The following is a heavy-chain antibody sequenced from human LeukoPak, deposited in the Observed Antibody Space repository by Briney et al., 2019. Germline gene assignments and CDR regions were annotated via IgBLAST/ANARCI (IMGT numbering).Heavy chain of an antibody. CDR2: INSDGSTT. J-gene: IGHJ4*02. D-gene: IGHD3-22*01. CDR1: GFTFSSHW. Sequence: PGGCLRLSCAPSGFTFSSHWMHWVRHAPGGGLVWVSRINSDGSTTSYADSVKGRFTISRDNAKNTLYLQMNSLRDEDTAVYYCARVMYYYHSRGSIAVYYFDYWGQGTLVTVSS. V-gene: IGHV3-74*01. CDR3: ARVMYYYHSRGSIAVYYFDY.